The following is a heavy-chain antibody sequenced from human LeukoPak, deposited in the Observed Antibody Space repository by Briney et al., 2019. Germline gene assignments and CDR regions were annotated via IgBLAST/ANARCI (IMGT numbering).Heavy chain of an antibody. CDR3: ARAAYDSSGYLTL. Sequence: AGGSLRLSCAASGFTFSSYAMSWVRQAPGKGLEWVSAISGSGGSTYYADSVKGRFTISRDNSKNTLFLQMNSLRAEDTAVYYCARAAYDSSGYLTLWGQGTLVTVSS. D-gene: IGHD3-22*01. CDR1: GFTFSSYA. J-gene: IGHJ4*02. CDR2: ISGSGGST. V-gene: IGHV3-23*01.